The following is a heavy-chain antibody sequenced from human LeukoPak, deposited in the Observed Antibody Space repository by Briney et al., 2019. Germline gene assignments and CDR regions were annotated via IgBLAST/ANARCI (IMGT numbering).Heavy chain of an antibody. CDR2: IHYTGKT. V-gene: IGHV4-31*03. CDR1: GGSISSVRC. CDR3: AGIVLREAAQFDF. J-gene: IGHJ4*02. Sequence: PSETLSLTCTVSGGSISSVRCWSWIRQHPEKGLEWIGYIHYTGKTYYNPSLKSRVSISVDKSQNQFSLNLNSVTAADTAVYFWAGIVLREAAQFDFWGQGTLVTVSS. D-gene: IGHD2-8*01.